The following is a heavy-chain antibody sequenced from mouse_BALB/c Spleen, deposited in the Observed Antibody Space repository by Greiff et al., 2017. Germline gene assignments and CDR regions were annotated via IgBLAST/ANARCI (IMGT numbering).Heavy chain of an antibody. CDR1: GFTFSDYY. Sequence: EVQVVESGGGLVKPGGSLKLSCAASGFTFSDYYMYWVRQTPEKRLEWVATISDGGSYTYYPDSVKGRFTISRDNAKNNLYLQMSSLKSEDTAMYYCARSYYYGSSAWFAYWGQGTLVTVSA. CDR2: ISDGGSYT. D-gene: IGHD1-1*01. J-gene: IGHJ3*01. V-gene: IGHV5-4*02. CDR3: ARSYYYGSSAWFAY.